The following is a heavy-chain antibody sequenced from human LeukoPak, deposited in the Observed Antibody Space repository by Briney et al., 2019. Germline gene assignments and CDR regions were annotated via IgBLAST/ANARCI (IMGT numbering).Heavy chain of an antibody. V-gene: IGHV3-30*03. CDR1: GFTFSSYG. Sequence: GGSLRLSCAASGFTFSSYGMHWVRQAPGKGLEWVAVISYDGSNKYYADSVKGRFTISRDNSKNTLYLQMNSLRAEDTAVYYCARERSVVVGDDAFDIWGQGTMVTVSS. CDR3: ARERSVVVGDDAFDI. J-gene: IGHJ3*02. D-gene: IGHD2-15*01. CDR2: ISYDGSNK.